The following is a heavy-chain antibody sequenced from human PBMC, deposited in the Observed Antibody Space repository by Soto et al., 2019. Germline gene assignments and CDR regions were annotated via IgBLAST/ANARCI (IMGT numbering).Heavy chain of an antibody. CDR1: GDSISSYY. V-gene: IGHV4-59*01. J-gene: IGHJ4*02. CDR2: IYYSGST. D-gene: IGHD4-17*01. CDR3: ARSNGDYGDY. Sequence: SETLSLTCTVSGDSISSYYWSWIRQPPGKGLEWIGYIYYSGSTNYNPSLKSRVTISVDTSKNQFSLKLSSVTAADTAVYYCARSNGDYGDYWSQGTRVTVSS.